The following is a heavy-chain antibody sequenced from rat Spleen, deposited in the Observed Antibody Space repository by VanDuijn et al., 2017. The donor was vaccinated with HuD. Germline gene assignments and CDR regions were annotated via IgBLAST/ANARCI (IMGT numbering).Heavy chain of an antibody. CDR3: ARLPTTRDVMDA. J-gene: IGHJ4*01. Sequence: EVQLVESGGGLVQPGRSMKLSCAASGFTFSDYYMAWVRQAPKKGLEWVASISYEGSSTYYEDSVKGRFTISRDNAKSTLYLQMNSLRSEDTATYYCARLPTTRDVMDAWGQGASVTVSS. CDR2: ISYEGSST. D-gene: IGHD1-10*01. V-gene: IGHV5-22*01. CDR1: GFTFSDYY.